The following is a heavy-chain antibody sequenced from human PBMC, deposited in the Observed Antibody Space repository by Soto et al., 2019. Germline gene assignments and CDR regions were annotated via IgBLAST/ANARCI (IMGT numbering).Heavy chain of an antibody. CDR3: AKCGVVVPTAQDFFDP. J-gene: IGHJ5*02. V-gene: IGHV3-23*01. CDR2: VSGRGGGT. D-gene: IGHD3-16*02. Sequence: PGGSVRLSCAASGLTFADYAMCWVRLAPGKGLEWVSSVSGRGGGTYSANSVKGRFTISRDNSKNTLYLHMSSLRAEDTAVYYCAKCGVVVPTAQDFFDPWGQGTLVTVSS. CDR1: GLTFADYA.